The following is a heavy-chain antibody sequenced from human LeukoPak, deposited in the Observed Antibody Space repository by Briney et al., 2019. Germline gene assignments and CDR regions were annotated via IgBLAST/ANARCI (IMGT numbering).Heavy chain of an antibody. J-gene: IGHJ3*02. Sequence: ASVKVSCKASGYTFTSYAMNWVRQAPGQGLEWMGWINTNTGNPTYAQGFTGRFVFSLDTSVSTAYLQISSLKAEDTAVYYCARSDYDSSGYYPGPDAFDIWGQGTMVTVSS. D-gene: IGHD3-22*01. CDR1: GYTFTSYA. CDR2: INTNTGNP. CDR3: ARSDYDSSGYYPGPDAFDI. V-gene: IGHV7-4-1*02.